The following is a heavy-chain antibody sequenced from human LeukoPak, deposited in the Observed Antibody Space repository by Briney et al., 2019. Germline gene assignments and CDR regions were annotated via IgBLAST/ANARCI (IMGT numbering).Heavy chain of an antibody. CDR3: AKFLPTHIVVANYYFDY. CDR1: GFTFSSYA. J-gene: IGHJ4*02. Sequence: PGGSLRLSCAASGFTFSSYAMSRVRQAPGKGLEWVSAISGSGGSTYYADSVKGRFTISRDNSKNTLYLQMSSLRAEDTAVYYCAKFLPTHIVVANYYFDYWGQGTLVTVSS. CDR2: ISGSGGST. D-gene: IGHD2-21*01. V-gene: IGHV3-23*01.